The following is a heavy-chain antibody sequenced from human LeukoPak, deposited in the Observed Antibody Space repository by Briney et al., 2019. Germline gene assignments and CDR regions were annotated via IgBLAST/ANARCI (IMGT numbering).Heavy chain of an antibody. J-gene: IGHJ6*03. D-gene: IGHD5-12*01. CDR2: MNPNSGST. CDR1: GYTFSIYD. CDR3: ARAPKWQGYYYYMDV. Sequence: ASVTVSCKASGYTFSIYDINWVRQATGQGLEWMGWMNPNSGSTGYAQKFQDRVTITRNTSISTAYMELSSLRSEDTAVHYCARAPKWQGYYYYMDVWAKGTTVTVSS. V-gene: IGHV1-8*02.